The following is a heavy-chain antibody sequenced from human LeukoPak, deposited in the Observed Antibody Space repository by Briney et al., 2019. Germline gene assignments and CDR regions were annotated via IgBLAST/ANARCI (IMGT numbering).Heavy chain of an antibody. Sequence: PGGSLRLSCAASGFTFSSYGMHWVRQAPGKGLEWVAFIRYDGSNKYYADSVKGRFTISRDNSKNTLYLQMNSLRAEDTAVYYCARDRNLYYYDSSGYRSHFDYWGQGTLVTVSS. V-gene: IGHV3-30*02. CDR2: IRYDGSNK. J-gene: IGHJ4*02. CDR1: GFTFSSYG. D-gene: IGHD3-22*01. CDR3: ARDRNLYYYDSSGYRSHFDY.